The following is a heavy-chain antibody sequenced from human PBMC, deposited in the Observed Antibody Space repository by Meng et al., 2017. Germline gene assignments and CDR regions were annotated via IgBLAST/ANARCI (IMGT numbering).Heavy chain of an antibody. CDR1: GFSFSSYG. CDR3: VRDSGDGYNALDY. V-gene: IGHV3-30*03. CDR2: ISHDGSNK. J-gene: IGHJ4*02. Sequence: GESLKISCAASGFSFSSYGMHWVRQAPGKGLESLAVISHDGSNKYYADSAKGRFTISRDNSKNTLYLEMNSLRAEDTAVYHCVRDSGDGYNALDYWGQGTRVTGSS. D-gene: IGHD5-24*01.